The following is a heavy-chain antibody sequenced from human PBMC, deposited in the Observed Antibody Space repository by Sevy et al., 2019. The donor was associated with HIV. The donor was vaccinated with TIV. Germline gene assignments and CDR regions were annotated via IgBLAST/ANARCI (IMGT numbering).Heavy chain of an antibody. CDR3: ARGGGNGWYYFDY. CDR2: MSAKSGNT. J-gene: IGHJ4*02. V-gene: IGHV1-8*01. CDR1: GYTFTSYD. Sequence: VSVKVSCKTSGYTFTSYDIHWVRQATGQGLEWMGWMSAKSGNTGYAQKFQGRVTMTRDTSISTAYMELSSLGSEDTAVYYCARGGGNGWYYFDYWGQETLVTVSS. D-gene: IGHD6-19*01.